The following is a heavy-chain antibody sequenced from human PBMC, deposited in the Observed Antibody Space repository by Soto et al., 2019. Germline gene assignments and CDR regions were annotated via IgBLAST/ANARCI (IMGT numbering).Heavy chain of an antibody. CDR1: GGRFSDYY. V-gene: IGHV4-34*02. CDR3: TRGAGYTYGLD. Sequence: QVQLQQWGAGLLQPSEPLSLTCALYGGRFSDYYLAWIRQPPGKGLEWIGEIGHSGGTRYSPSFRRRITMSIDTSKRQISLKLTSVTAADTAVYYCTRGAGYTYGLDWGQGTLVTVSS. CDR2: IGHSGGT. D-gene: IGHD5-12*01. J-gene: IGHJ4*02.